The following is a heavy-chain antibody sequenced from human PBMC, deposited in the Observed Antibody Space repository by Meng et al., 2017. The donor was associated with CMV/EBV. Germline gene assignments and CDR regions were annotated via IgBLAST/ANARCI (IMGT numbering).Heavy chain of an antibody. J-gene: IGHJ4*02. Sequence: GESLKISCAASGFTFSNYNINWVRQAPGKGLEWVAFIRYDGSNKYYADSVKGRFTISRDNSKNTLYLQMNSLRAEDTAVYYCAKVMTTVTTPLGYWGQGTLVTVSS. D-gene: IGHD4-11*01. CDR3: AKVMTTVTTPLGY. V-gene: IGHV3-30*02. CDR2: IRYDGSNK. CDR1: GFTFSNYN.